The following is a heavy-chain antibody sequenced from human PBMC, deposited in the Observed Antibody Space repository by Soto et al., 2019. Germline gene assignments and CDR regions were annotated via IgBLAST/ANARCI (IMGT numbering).Heavy chain of an antibody. CDR2: INPNSGGT. J-gene: IGHJ5*02. D-gene: IGHD4-17*01. V-gene: IGHV1-2*02. CDR3: ARDSDYGDFENWFDP. CDR1: GYTFTGYY. Sequence: QVQLVQSGAEVKKPGASVKVSCKASGYTFTGYYMHWVRQAPGQGLEWMGWINPNSGGTNYAQKFQGRVTMTRDTSISTAYIELSRLRSDDTAVYYCARDSDYGDFENWFDPWGQGTLVTVSS.